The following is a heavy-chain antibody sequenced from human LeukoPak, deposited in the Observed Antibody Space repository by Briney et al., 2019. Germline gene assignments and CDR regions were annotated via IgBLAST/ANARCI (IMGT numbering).Heavy chain of an antibody. CDR2: ISASGDST. CDR3: TKDRGVIRCSGHSRLGPFDY. Sequence: GGSLRLSCAASGFTFSSYAMNWVRQAPGKGLEWVSTISASGDSTYYADSVKGRFSISRDNSKNTLYLQMNSLRAEDTAVYYCTKDRGVIRCSGHSRLGPFDYWGQGTLVTVSS. J-gene: IGHJ4*02. V-gene: IGHV3-23*01. CDR1: GFTFSSYA. D-gene: IGHD2-15*01.